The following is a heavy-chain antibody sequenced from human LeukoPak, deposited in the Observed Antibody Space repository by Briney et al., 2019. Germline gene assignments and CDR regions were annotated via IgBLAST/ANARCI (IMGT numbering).Heavy chain of an antibody. J-gene: IGHJ6*03. CDR2: ISDSGGST. V-gene: IGHV3-23*01. CDR1: GFTFSSYA. CDR3: AKEYSRSYYYYMDV. Sequence: GGSLRLSCAASGFTFSSYAMSWVRQAPGKGLEWVSGISDSGGSTYYADSVKGRFTISRDNSKNTLYLQMNSLRAEDTAVYYCAKEYSRSYYYYMDVWGKGTTVTVSS. D-gene: IGHD4-11*01.